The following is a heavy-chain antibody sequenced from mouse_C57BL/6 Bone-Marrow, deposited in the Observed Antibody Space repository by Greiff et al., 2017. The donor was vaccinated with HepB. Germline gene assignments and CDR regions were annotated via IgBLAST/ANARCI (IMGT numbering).Heavy chain of an antibody. CDR1: GFTFSDYY. D-gene: IGHD2-5*01. Sequence: EVQLVDSGGGLVQPGGSLKLSCAASGFTFSDYYMYWVRQTPEKRLEWVAYISNGGGSTYYPDTVKGRFTISRDNAKNTLYLQMSRLKSEDTAMYYCARRLFYSNYWYFDVWGTGTTVTVSS. V-gene: IGHV5-12*01. J-gene: IGHJ1*03. CDR3: ARRLFYSNYWYFDV. CDR2: ISNGGGST.